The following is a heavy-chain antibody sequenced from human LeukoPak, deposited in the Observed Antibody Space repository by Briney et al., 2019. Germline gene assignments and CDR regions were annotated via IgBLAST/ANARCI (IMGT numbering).Heavy chain of an antibody. V-gene: IGHV3-64D*06. CDR1: GFTFSSYA. Sequence: GGSLRLSCSASGFTFSSYAMHWVRQAPGKGLEYVSPIISNGCSTYYADSVKGRFTISRDNSKNTLYLQMRSLRPEDAAVYYCVKGIVVVTARAFDYWGQGTLVTVSS. D-gene: IGHD2-21*02. J-gene: IGHJ4*02. CDR2: IISNGCST. CDR3: VKGIVVVTARAFDY.